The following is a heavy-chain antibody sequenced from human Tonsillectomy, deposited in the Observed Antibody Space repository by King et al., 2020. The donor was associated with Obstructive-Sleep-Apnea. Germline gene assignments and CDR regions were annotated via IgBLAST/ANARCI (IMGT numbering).Heavy chain of an antibody. CDR3: ARDPYDSSGYYYSFAYYFDY. Sequence: VQLVESGGGVVQPGRSLRLSCAASGFTFSSYAMHWVRQAPGKGLEWVAVISYDGSNKYYADSVKGRFTISRDNSKNTLYLQMNSLRAEDTAVYYGARDPYDSSGYYYSFAYYFDYWGQGTLVTVSS. CDR1: GFTFSSYA. CDR2: ISYDGSNK. J-gene: IGHJ4*02. D-gene: IGHD3-22*01. V-gene: IGHV3-30-3*01.